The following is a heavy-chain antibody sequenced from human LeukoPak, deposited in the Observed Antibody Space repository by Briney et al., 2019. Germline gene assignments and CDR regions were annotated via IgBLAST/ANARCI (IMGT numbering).Heavy chain of an antibody. CDR1: GFTFSSYA. J-gene: IGHJ4*02. Sequence: PGGSPRISCAAPGFTFSSYAMPWVRQAPGKGLEGVGVISYDGSIEYYADSVKGRFTISRDNSKNTLYLQMNSLRAEDTAMYYCARDIWGSSWYLISFSLDYWGQGTLVTVSS. CDR2: ISYDGSIE. D-gene: IGHD6-13*01. CDR3: ARDIWGSSWYLISFSLDY. V-gene: IGHV3-30-3*01.